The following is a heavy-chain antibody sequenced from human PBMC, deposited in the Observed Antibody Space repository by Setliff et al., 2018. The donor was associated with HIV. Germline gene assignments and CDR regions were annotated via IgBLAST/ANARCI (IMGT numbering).Heavy chain of an antibody. CDR2: VYYSGDT. V-gene: IGHV4-59*11. J-gene: IGHJ4*02. Sequence: SETLSLTCSVSGGSISSHYWTWIRQSPGKGLEWIGSVYYSGDTDYNPSLKSRVSTSVDTSKNQFSLKLSSVTAGDTAVYYCARHTIGVATWSDGFDFWGQGRLVTVSS. CDR1: GGSISSHY. D-gene: IGHD6-19*01. CDR3: ARHTIGVATWSDGFDF.